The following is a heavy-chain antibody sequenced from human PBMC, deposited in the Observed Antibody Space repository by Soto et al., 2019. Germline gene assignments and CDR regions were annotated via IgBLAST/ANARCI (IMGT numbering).Heavy chain of an antibody. CDR2: IYYSGST. V-gene: IGHV4-59*01. J-gene: IGHJ6*03. D-gene: IGHD3-10*01. Sequence: SETLSLTCTVSGGSISSYYWSWIRQPPGKGLEWIGYIYYSGSTNYNPSLKSRVTISVDTSKNQFSLKLSSVTAADTAVYYCARGYYYGSGSYPGGYYYYYMDVWGKGTTVTVSS. CDR3: ARGYYYGSGSYPGGYYYYYMDV. CDR1: GGSISSYY.